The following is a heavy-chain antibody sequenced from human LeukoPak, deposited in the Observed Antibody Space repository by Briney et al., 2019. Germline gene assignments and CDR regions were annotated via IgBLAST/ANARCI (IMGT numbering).Heavy chain of an antibody. CDR3: ARGRDYDFWSGYYRWFDP. D-gene: IGHD3-3*01. Sequence: SETLSLTCAVYGGSFSGYYWSWIRQPPGKGLEWIGEIKHSGSTNYNPSLKSRVTISVDTSKNQFSLKLSSVTAADTAVYYCARGRDYDFWSGYYRWFDPWGQGTLVTVSS. J-gene: IGHJ5*02. V-gene: IGHV4-34*01. CDR2: IKHSGST. CDR1: GGSFSGYY.